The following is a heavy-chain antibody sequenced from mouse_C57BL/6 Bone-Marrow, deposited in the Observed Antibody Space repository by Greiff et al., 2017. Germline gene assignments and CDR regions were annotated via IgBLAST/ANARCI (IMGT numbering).Heavy chain of an antibody. J-gene: IGHJ2*01. V-gene: IGHV1-81*01. CDR1: GYTFTSYG. CDR2: IYPRSGNT. D-gene: IGHD1-1*01. CDR3: AGTYYYGSSYLDY. Sequence: QVQLKESGAELARPGASVKLSCKASGYTFTSYGISWVKQRAGQGLEWIGEIYPRSGNTYYNAKFKGKATLTADKSSSAAYMELRGLTSEDSAVYCCAGTYYYGSSYLDYWGQGTTLTVSS.